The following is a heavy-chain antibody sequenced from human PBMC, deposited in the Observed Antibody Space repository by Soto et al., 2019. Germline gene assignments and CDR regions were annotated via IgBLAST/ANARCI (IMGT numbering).Heavy chain of an antibody. V-gene: IGHV3-30*18. J-gene: IGHJ4*02. Sequence: QVQLVESGGGVVQPGRSLRLSCAASGFTFSSYGMHWVRQAPGKGLEWVAVISYDGSNKYYADSVKGRFTISRDNSKNTLYLQMNSLRAEDTGVYYCEKAARHGYFDYWGQGTLVTVSS. CDR2: ISYDGSNK. CDR3: EKAARHGYFDY. D-gene: IGHD6-6*01. CDR1: GFTFSSYG.